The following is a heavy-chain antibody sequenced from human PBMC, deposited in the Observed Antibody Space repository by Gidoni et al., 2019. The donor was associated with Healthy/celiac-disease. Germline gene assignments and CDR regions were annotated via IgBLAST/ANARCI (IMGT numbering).Heavy chain of an antibody. CDR2: ISSSGSTI. V-gene: IGHV3-11*01. CDR1: GFTFSDYY. D-gene: IGHD4-17*01. Sequence: QVQLVESGGGLVKPGGSLRLSCAASGFTFSDYYMSWIRQAPGKGLEWVSYISSSGSTIYYADSVKGRFTISRDNAKNSLYLKMNSLRAEDTAVYYCARQQITVTTSHDAFDIWGQGTMVTVSS. J-gene: IGHJ3*02. CDR3: ARQQITVTTSHDAFDI.